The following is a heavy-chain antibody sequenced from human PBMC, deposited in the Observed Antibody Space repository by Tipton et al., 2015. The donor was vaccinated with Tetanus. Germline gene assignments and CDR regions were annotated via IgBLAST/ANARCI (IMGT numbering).Heavy chain of an antibody. V-gene: IGHV4-39*01. CDR3: AKHGDTSRNYYFDY. Sequence: TLSLTCTVSGGSISSISWIRQPPGKGPEWIGNIFYSGSTSYNPSLKSRVTLSVDTSRNQFSLKLTSVTAADTAIYYCAKHGDTSRNYYFDYWGQGALVTVSS. J-gene: IGHJ4*02. CDR1: GGSISSIS. D-gene: IGHD6-13*01. CDR2: IFYSGST.